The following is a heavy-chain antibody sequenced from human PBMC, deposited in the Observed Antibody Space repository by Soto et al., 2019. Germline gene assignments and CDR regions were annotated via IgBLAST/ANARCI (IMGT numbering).Heavy chain of an antibody. CDR2: INHSGST. CDR3: GSGSFGGDCRAEY. J-gene: IGHJ4*02. V-gene: IGHV4-34*01. Sequence: QVQVQQWGAGLLKPSETLSLTCAVYGESFSGNYWHWIRQPPGKGLEWIGEINHSGSTIYNPSLMTSFTITLDTSNYLYSLKLSSVTAADTAVDFGGSGSFGGDCRAEYWGQGTLVAVSS. D-gene: IGHD2-21*02. CDR1: GESFSGNY.